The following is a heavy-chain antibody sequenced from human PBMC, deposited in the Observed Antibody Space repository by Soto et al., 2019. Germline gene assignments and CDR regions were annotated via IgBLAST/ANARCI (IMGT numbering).Heavy chain of an antibody. Sequence: GGSLRLSCAASGFTFSSYAMGWVRQAPGKGLEWVSDIIDSGASTYYADSVKGRFTISRDNSKSTLYLQMSSLRAEDTALYYCAKGRSYYYYYGVDVWGQGTTVTVSS. CDR3: AKGRSYYYYYGVDV. V-gene: IGHV3-23*01. CDR1: GFTFSSYA. CDR2: IIDSGAST. J-gene: IGHJ6*02.